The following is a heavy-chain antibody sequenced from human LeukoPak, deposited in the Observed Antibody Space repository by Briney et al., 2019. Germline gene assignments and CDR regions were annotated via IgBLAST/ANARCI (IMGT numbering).Heavy chain of an antibody. D-gene: IGHD3-16*01. J-gene: IGHJ5*02. CDR1: GGSISSYY. CDR3: ARFTPQGYGWGGYNRFDP. CDR2: IYYSGST. V-gene: IGHV4-59*01. Sequence: SETLSLTCTVSGGSISSYYWNWIRQPPGKGLEGIGYIYYSGSTNYNPSLKSRITISVYTSKNQFSLHLSSVTAADTAVYYCARFTPQGYGWGGYNRFDPWGQGTLVTVSS.